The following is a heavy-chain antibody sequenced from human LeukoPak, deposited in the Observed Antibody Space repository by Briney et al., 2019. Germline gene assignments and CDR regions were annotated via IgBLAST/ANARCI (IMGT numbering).Heavy chain of an antibody. Sequence: TGGSLRLSCAASGFTFSSYAMSWVRQAPGKGLEWVSAISGSGGSTYYADSVKGRFTISRDNSKNTLYLQVNSLRAEDTAVYYCAKAKTLGYSSGWYGFWFDPWGKGTTVTVSS. CDR3: AKAKTLGYSSGWYGFWFDP. D-gene: IGHD6-19*01. J-gene: IGHJ6*04. CDR2: ISGSGGST. V-gene: IGHV3-23*01. CDR1: GFTFSSYA.